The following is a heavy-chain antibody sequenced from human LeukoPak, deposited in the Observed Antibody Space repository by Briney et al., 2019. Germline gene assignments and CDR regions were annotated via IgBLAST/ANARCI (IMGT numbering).Heavy chain of an antibody. CDR1: GFTFARNS. CDR2: ISSSGDDT. D-gene: IGHD6-19*01. J-gene: IGHJ4*02. V-gene: IGHV3-23*01. Sequence: GGSLRLSCAASGFTFARNSMSWVRQAPGKGLEWVSGISSSGDDTYYTDSVRGRFTVSRDNSRNTLYLQMHSLYYCVKGIAVAEIWGQGIQVTVPS. CDR3: EI.